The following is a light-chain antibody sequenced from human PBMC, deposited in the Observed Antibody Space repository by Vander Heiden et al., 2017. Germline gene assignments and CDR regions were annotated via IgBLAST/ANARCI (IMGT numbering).Light chain of an antibody. CDR1: QSISSY. Sequence: AIRMTQSPSSFSASTGDRVTITCRASQSISSYLAWYQQKPGKAPKLLIYAASTLQSGVPSRFSGSGSGTDFTLTISCLQSEDFATYYCQQDYSYPWTFGQGTKVEIK. CDR3: QQDYSYPWT. J-gene: IGKJ1*01. V-gene: IGKV1-8*01. CDR2: AAS.